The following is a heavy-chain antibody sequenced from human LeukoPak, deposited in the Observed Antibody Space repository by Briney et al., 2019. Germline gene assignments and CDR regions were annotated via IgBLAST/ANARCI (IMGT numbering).Heavy chain of an antibody. V-gene: IGHV3-30-3*01. J-gene: IGHJ3*02. Sequence: PGGSLRLSCAASGFTFSSYAMHWVRQAPGKGLEWVAVISYDGSNKYYADSVKGRFTISRDNSKNTLYLQMNSLRAEDTAVYYCARERYYDFWRGKVGAFDIWGQGTMVTVSS. CDR3: ARERYYDFWRGKVGAFDI. CDR2: ISYDGSNK. D-gene: IGHD3-3*01. CDR1: GFTFSSYA.